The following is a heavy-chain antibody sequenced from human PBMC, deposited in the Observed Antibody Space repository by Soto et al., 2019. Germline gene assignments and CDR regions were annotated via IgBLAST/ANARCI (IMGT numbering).Heavy chain of an antibody. D-gene: IGHD3-10*01. CDR3: ARDRWFGDGTNYGMDV. J-gene: IGHJ6*02. Sequence: LRLSCAASGFTFSSYSMNWVRQAPWKGLEWVSSISSSSSYIYYADSVKGRFTISRDNAKNSLYLQMNSLRAEDTAVYYCARDRWFGDGTNYGMDVWGQGTTVTVYS. V-gene: IGHV3-21*01. CDR1: GFTFSSYS. CDR2: ISSSSSYI.